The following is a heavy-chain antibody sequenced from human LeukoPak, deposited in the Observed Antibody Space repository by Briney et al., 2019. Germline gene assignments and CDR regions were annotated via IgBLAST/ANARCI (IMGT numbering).Heavy chain of an antibody. CDR1: GGSISSGSYY. CDR3: AGGNTRDDLDY. D-gene: IGHD3/OR15-3a*01. CDR2: IYTSGST. V-gene: IGHV4-61*02. J-gene: IGHJ4*02. Sequence: SQTLSLTCTVSGGSISSGSYYWSWIRQPAGKGLEWIGRIYTSGSTNYNPSLKSRVTISVDTSKNQFSLKLSSVTAADTAVYYCAGGNTRDDLDYWGQGILVTVSS.